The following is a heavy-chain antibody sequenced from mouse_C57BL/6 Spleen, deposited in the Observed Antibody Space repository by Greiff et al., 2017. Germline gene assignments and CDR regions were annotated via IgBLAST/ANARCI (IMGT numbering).Heavy chain of an antibody. CDR1: GFTFSDYY. Sequence: EVKLMESEGGLVQPGSSMKLSCTASGFTFSDYYMAWVRQVPEKGLEWVANINYDGSSTYYLDSLKSRFIISRDNAKNILYLQMSSLKSEDTATYYCARETEYFDVWGTVTTVTVSS. J-gene: IGHJ1*03. V-gene: IGHV5-16*01. CDR2: INYDGSST. CDR3: ARETEYFDV.